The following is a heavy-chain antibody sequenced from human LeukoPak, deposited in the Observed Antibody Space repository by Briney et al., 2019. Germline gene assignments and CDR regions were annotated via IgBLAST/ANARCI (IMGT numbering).Heavy chain of an antibody. CDR1: GGSISSYY. J-gene: IGHJ4*02. Sequence: SETLSLTCTVSGGSISSYYWSWIRQPPGKGLEWIGYIYNSGSTKYNPSLKSRVTISVDTSKNQFSLKLSSVTAADTAVYYCAGGIAAAGFDYWGQGTLVTVSS. V-gene: IGHV4-59*01. CDR3: AGGIAAAGFDY. CDR2: IYNSGST. D-gene: IGHD6-13*01.